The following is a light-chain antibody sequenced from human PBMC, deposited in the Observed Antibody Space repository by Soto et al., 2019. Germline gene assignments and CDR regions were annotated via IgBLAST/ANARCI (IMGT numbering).Light chain of an antibody. J-gene: IGLJ1*01. CDR1: SSDVGSYNL. CDR3: CSYAGSRTVYV. CDR2: EGS. Sequence: QSLLTQPACVSVSPGQSITISCTGTSSDVGSYNLVSWYQHHPGKAPKLMIYEGSKRPSGVSNRFSGSKSGNTASLTVSGLQAEDEADYYCCSYAGSRTVYVFGTGTKV. V-gene: IGLV2-23*01.